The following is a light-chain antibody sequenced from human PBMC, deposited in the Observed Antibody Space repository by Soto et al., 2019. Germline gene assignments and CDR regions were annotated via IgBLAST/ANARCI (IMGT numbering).Light chain of an antibody. J-gene: IGKJ4*01. CDR3: QHYHSQSIT. Sequence: DILLIQSPATLSASVGDRITITCRASENIFKFLAWYQQRSGSAPNLLIYAASDLERGVPSRFSGSGSGTEFTLTIYNLQPNDSATYFRQHYHSQSITFGGGTQVDVK. CDR1: ENIFKF. CDR2: AAS. V-gene: IGKV1-5*01.